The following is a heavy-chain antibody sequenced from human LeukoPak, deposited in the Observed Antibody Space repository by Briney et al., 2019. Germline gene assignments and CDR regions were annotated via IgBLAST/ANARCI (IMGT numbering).Heavy chain of an antibody. CDR3: AKDGGSTLPYYFDW. Sequence: GGSLRLSCAGSGFMFEHYAMNWVRQAPGRGLEWVSVITGIGGGTYYAESVEGRFTVSRDNSKNTVYLQMNSLRADDTAVYYCAKDGGSTLPYYFDWWGQGTLVTVAT. V-gene: IGHV3-23*01. CDR1: GFMFEHYA. D-gene: IGHD3-10*01. J-gene: IGHJ4*02. CDR2: ITGIGGGT.